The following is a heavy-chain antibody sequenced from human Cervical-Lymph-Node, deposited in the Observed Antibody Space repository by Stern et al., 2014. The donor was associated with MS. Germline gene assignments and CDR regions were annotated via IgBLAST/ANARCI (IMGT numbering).Heavy chain of an antibody. CDR3: ARGPVVRGVIWYYFDY. V-gene: IGHV4-34*01. Sequence: QLQLQQWGAGLLKPSETLSLTCAVYGGSFSGYYWSWIRQPPGKGLEWIGEINHSGSTNYNPSLKSRVTISVDTSKNQFSLKLSSVTAADTAVYYCARGPVVRGVIWYYFDYWGQGTLVTVSS. J-gene: IGHJ4*02. CDR2: INHSGST. D-gene: IGHD3-10*01. CDR1: GGSFSGYY.